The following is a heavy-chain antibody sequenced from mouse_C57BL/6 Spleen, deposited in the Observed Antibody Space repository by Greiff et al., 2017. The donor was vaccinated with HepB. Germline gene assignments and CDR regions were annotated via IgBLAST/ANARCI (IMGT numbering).Heavy chain of an antibody. CDR2: IDPSDSYT. J-gene: IGHJ1*03. CDR1: GYTFTSYW. Sequence: QVQLQQPGAELVMPGASVKLSCKASGYTFTSYWMHWVKQRPGQGLEWIGEIDPSDSYTNYNQKFKGKSTLTVDKSSSTAYMQLSSLTSEDSAVYYCARWAYSRDWYFDVWGTGTTVTVSS. V-gene: IGHV1-69*01. CDR3: ARWAYSRDWYFDV. D-gene: IGHD1-1*01.